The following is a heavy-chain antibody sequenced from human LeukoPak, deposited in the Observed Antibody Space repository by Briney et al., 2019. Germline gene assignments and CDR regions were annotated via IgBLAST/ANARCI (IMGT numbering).Heavy chain of an antibody. J-gene: IGHJ4*02. CDR1: GESFSDYY. CDR3: ARDSSYKFQSGGSPPFDY. CDR2: INYSGTT. V-gene: IGHV4-34*01. D-gene: IGHD2-15*01. Sequence: SETLSLTCAVYGESFSDYYWSWIRQSPGKGLEWNGEINYSGTTNYNPSLKSRVAISIDTSKNQFSLKMTSVTAADTAVYYCARDSSYKFQSGGSPPFDYWGQGTLVTVSS.